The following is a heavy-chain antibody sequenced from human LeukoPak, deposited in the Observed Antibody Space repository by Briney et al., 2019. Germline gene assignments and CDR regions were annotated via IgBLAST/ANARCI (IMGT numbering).Heavy chain of an antibody. Sequence: GGSLRLSCAASGFTVSSNCMSWVRQAPGKGLEWVSVIYSGGSTYYADSVKGRLTISRDNSKNTLYLQMNSLRAEDTAVYYCARDRRGVNYFDYWGQGTLVTVSS. J-gene: IGHJ4*02. CDR3: ARDRRGVNYFDY. CDR1: GFTVSSNC. D-gene: IGHD3-10*01. V-gene: IGHV3-66*02. CDR2: IYSGGST.